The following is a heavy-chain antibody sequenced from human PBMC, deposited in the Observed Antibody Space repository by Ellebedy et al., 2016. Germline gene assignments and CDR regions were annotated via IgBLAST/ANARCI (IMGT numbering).Heavy chain of an antibody. J-gene: IGHJ6*02. CDR2: IWYDGSKK. D-gene: IGHD5-24*01. CDR3: AKRGSPYNMDV. Sequence: GGSLRLSCAASGFTFSKYGMHWVRQAPGKGLEWVADIWYDGSKKYYADSLEGRFTLSRDNSKNTLYLQMNSLRPEDTAVYYCAKRGSPYNMDVWGQGTTVTVSS. V-gene: IGHV3-33*06. CDR1: GFTFSKYG.